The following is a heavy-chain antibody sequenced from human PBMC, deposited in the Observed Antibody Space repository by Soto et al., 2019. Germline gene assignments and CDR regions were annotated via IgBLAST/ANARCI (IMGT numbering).Heavy chain of an antibody. CDR3: ARLPNKSPQN. J-gene: IGHJ1*01. CDR1: GFTFSSYW. V-gene: IGHV3-74*01. CDR2: ISTDASST. Sequence: EVQLVESGGGLVQPGGSLRLSCAASGFTFSSYWMHWVRQAPGKGLVWVSSISTDASSTSYADPVKGRFNISRDNAKKTLYLQMNSVRAENTAVYYFARLPNKSPQNWGQGTLVIVSP.